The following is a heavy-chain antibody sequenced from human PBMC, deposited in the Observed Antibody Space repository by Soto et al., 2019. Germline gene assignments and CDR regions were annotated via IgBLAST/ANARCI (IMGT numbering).Heavy chain of an antibody. Sequence: GGSLRLSCAASGLTFSRATMHWVRQAPGKGLEWVAIISHDGRNEYYSDSVKCRFTISRDNPKDTLYLQLSSLRPEDTAVYYCSRDRDDAGGSSSAFDISGQGTMVAVSS. D-gene: IGHD2-15*01. CDR1: GLTFSRAT. J-gene: IGHJ3*02. CDR2: ISHDGRNE. V-gene: IGHV3-30*04. CDR3: SRDRDDAGGSSSAFDI.